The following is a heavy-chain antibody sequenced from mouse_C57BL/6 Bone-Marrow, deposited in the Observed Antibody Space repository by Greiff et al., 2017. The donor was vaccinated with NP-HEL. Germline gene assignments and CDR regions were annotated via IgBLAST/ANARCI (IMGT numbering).Heavy chain of an antibody. CDR1: GYTFTSYW. CDR2: IDPSDSYT. CDR3: AREKLYDGYSYWYFDV. Sequence: QVQLKQPGAELVRPGTSVKLSCKASGYTFTSYWMHWVKQRPGQGLEWIGVIDPSDSYTNYNQKFKGKATLTVDTSSSTAYMQLSSLTSEDSAVYYCAREKLYDGYSYWYFDVWGTGTTVTVSS. D-gene: IGHD2-3*01. V-gene: IGHV1-59*01. J-gene: IGHJ1*03.